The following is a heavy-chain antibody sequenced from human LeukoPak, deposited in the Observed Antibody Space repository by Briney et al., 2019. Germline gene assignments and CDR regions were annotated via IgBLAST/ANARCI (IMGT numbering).Heavy chain of an antibody. CDR1: GFTFSSYA. D-gene: IGHD3-22*01. CDR2: ISGSGGST. Sequence: GGSLRLSCAASGFTFSSYAMSWVRQAPGKGLEWVSAISGSGGSTYHADSVKGRFTISRDNSKSTLHLQMNSLRAEDTAVYYCAKDHVQHYDSSGSFDYWGQGTLVTVSS. CDR3: AKDHVQHYDSSGSFDY. V-gene: IGHV3-23*01. J-gene: IGHJ4*02.